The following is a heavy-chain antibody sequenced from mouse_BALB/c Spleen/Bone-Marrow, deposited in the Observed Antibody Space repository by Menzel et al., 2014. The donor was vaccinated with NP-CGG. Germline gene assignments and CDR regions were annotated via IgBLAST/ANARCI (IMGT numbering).Heavy chain of an antibody. D-gene: IGHD2-1*01. CDR1: GYTFTSYW. J-gene: IGHJ2*01. CDR2: INPSTGYT. V-gene: IGHV1-7*01. CDR3: ARYGNYGDYFDY. Sequence: QVQLQQSGAELAKPGASVKMSCKASGYTFTSYWMHWVKQRPGQGLEWIGYINPSTGYTEYNQKFKDKAILTADKSSSTAYMQLSSLTSEDSAVYYCARYGNYGDYFDYWGQGTTLTVSS.